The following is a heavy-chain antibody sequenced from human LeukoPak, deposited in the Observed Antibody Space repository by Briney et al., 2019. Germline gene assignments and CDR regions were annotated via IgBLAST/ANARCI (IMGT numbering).Heavy chain of an antibody. CDR2: IYYSGST. D-gene: IGHD3-10*01. J-gene: IGHJ4*02. CDR1: GGSISSYY. Sequence: SETLSLTCTVSGGSISSYYWSWIRQPPGKGLEWIGYIYYSGSTYYNPSLKSRVTISVDTSKNQFSLKLSSVTAADTAVYYCARGRVTMVRGNFDYWGQGTLVTVSS. V-gene: IGHV4-59*12. CDR3: ARGRVTMVRGNFDY.